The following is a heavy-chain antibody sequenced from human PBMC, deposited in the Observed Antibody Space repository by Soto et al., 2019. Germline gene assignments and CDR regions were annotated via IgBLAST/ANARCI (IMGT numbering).Heavy chain of an antibody. CDR2: ISLYSDGA. D-gene: IGHD2-2*01. J-gene: IGHJ5*02. Sequence: QVQLVQSGGEVKRPGASVKVSCKTSGYTLSNYGITWVRQAPGQPLKWLGWISLYSDGANYAQKFQGRVSMTTDTSTTAAYMELRSLRSDDTAVYYCARVVPGAEAWFGPWGEGTLVTVSS. CDR1: GYTLSNYG. V-gene: IGHV1-18*01. CDR3: ARVVPGAEAWFGP.